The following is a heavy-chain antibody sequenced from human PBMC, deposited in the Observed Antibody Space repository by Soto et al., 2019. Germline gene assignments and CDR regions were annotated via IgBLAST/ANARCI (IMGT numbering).Heavy chain of an antibody. CDR2: IKGDGSDK. Sequence: GGSLRLSCVVSGFTFSSSWMSWVRQAPGKGLEWVANIKGDGSDKNYIDSVKGRFTISRDNAKNSLYLQMNSLRVEDTALYYCAEDAFSKGDYWGQGTRVTVSS. D-gene: IGHD2-2*01. CDR3: AEDAFSKGDY. V-gene: IGHV3-7*01. CDR1: GFTFSSSW. J-gene: IGHJ4*02.